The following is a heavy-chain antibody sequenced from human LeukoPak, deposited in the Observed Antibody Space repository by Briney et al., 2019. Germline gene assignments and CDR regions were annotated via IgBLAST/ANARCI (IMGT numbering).Heavy chain of an antibody. Sequence: SETLSLTCAVYGGSFSGYYWSWIRQPPGKGLEWIGEINHSGSTNYNPSLKSRLTISVDTSKNQFSLKLNSVTAADTAVYYCASLRYGSGSQGALDYGSDYWGQGTLVTVSS. V-gene: IGHV4-34*01. CDR3: ASLRYGSGSQGALDYGSDY. CDR1: GGSFSGYY. CDR2: INHSGST. D-gene: IGHD3-10*01. J-gene: IGHJ4*02.